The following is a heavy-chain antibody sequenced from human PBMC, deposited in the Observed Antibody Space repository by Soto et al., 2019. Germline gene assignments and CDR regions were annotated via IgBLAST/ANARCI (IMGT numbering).Heavy chain of an antibody. CDR3: ARGLKEYYYDSSGINWFDP. Sequence: SETLSLTCTVSGGSISSGGYYWSWIRQHPGKGLEWIGYIYYSGSTYYNPSLKSRVTISVDTSKNQFSLKLSSVTAADTAVYYCARGLKEYYYDSSGINWFDPWGQGTLVTVSS. CDR1: GGSISSGGYY. D-gene: IGHD3-22*01. CDR2: IYYSGST. J-gene: IGHJ5*02. V-gene: IGHV4-31*03.